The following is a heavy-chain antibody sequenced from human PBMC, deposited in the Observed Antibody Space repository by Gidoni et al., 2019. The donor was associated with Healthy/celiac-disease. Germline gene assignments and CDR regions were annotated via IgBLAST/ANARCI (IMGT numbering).Heavy chain of an antibody. CDR1: GYTLNDLS. CDR2: VDPEDGET. CDR3: ATGVYDSSGYQLDFDY. D-gene: IGHD3-22*01. Sequence: QVQLVQSGAEVKKPGASVKVSCKVSGYTLNDLSMHWVRQAPGKGLEWMGGVDPEDGETIYAQKFQGRVTMTEDTSTDTAYMELSSLRSEDTAVYYCATGVYDSSGYQLDFDYWGQGTLVTVSS. J-gene: IGHJ4*02. V-gene: IGHV1-24*01.